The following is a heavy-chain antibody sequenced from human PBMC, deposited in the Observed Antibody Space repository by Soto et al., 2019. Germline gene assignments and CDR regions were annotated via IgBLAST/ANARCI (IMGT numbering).Heavy chain of an antibody. D-gene: IGHD1-26*01. Sequence: ASVKVSCRASGYTFTGYYIHWVRQAPGQGLEWMGWINPNNGGTNYVQKFQGGVTMTRDTSISTAYMELSRLRSDDTAVYYCARALPIVGTTTWDYWGQGKLVTLSS. V-gene: IGHV1-2*02. CDR1: GYTFTGYY. CDR2: INPNNGGT. J-gene: IGHJ4*02. CDR3: ARALPIVGTTTWDY.